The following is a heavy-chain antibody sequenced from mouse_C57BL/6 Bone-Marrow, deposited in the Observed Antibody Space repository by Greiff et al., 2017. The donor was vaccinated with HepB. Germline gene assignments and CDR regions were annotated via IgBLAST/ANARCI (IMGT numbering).Heavy chain of an antibody. J-gene: IGHJ1*03. Sequence: EVQLVESGGDLVKPGGSLKLSCAASGFTFSSYGMSWVRQTPDTRLEWVATISSGGSTIYYADTVKGRFTISRDNAKNTRFLQMTSLRSEDTAMYYCANYYGSSYWYFDVWGTGTTVTVSS. CDR3: ANYYGSSYWYFDV. CDR1: GFTFSSYG. D-gene: IGHD1-1*01. CDR2: ISSGGSTI. V-gene: IGHV5-6*01.